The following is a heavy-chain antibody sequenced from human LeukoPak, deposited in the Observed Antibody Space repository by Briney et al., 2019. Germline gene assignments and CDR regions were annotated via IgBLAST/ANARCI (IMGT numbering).Heavy chain of an antibody. V-gene: IGHV3-74*01. J-gene: IGHJ4*02. D-gene: IGHD4-17*01. CDR1: GFTCSSYW. CDR2: ISTDASSK. Sequence: GGSLRLSGAGSGFTCSSYWRHWVRQAPGKGLVWVSRISTDASSKTYADYVKGRFTISRDNANGTLYLQMNSLRAEDTAVYYCGRDLPTVTSIDYWGQGTLVTVSS. CDR3: GRDLPTVTSIDY.